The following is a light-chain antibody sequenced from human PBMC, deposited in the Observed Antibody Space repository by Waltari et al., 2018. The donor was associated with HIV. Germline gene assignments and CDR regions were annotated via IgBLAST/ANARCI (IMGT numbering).Light chain of an antibody. CDR3: QQYYSTPYT. CDR1: QGISNS. CDR2: TAS. Sequence: DIQMTQSPSSLSASVGDRVILTCRASQGISNSLAWYQQRPGKAPKLLLYTASRLESGVPSRFSGNGSGTEYALTISCLQPGDFSTYYCQQYYSTPYTFGQGTKLEIK. V-gene: IGKV1-NL1*01. J-gene: IGKJ2*01.